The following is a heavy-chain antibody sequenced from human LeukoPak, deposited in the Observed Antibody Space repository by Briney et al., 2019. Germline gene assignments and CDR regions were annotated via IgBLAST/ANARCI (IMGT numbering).Heavy chain of an antibody. Sequence: GESLKISCKDSGYSFTSYWIGWVRQMPGKGLEWMGIIYSGDSDTRYSPSFQGQVTISADKSTNTAYLRWSSLKASDTAIYYCARRGEAMDPFDYWGQGTLVTVSS. CDR2: IYSGDSDT. J-gene: IGHJ4*02. V-gene: IGHV5-51*01. CDR1: GYSFTSYW. CDR3: ARRGEAMDPFDY. D-gene: IGHD5-18*01.